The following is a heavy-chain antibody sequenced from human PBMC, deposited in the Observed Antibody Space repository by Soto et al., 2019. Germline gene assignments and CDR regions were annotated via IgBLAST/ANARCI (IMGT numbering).Heavy chain of an antibody. V-gene: IGHV4-31*03. CDR3: AGTYDIPVAGTAIDY. CDR2: IYYSGST. J-gene: IGHJ4*02. Sequence: SETLSLTCTVSGGSISSGGYYWSWIRQHPGKGLEWIGYIYYSGSTYYNPSLKSRVTISVDTSKNQFSLKLSSVTAADTAVFYCAGTYDIPVAGTAIDYWGKGTLVPVSS. CDR1: GGSISSGGYY. D-gene: IGHD6-19*01.